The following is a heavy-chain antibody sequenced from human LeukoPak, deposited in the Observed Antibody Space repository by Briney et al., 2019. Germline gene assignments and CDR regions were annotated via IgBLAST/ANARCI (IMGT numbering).Heavy chain of an antibody. CDR2: IYPGDSDT. CDR1: GYSFTSYW. D-gene: IGHD4-17*01. J-gene: IGHJ6*03. Sequence: GESLKISCKGSGYSFTSYWIGWVRQMPGKGLEWMGIIYPGDSDTRYSPSFQGQVTISADKSISTAYLQWSSLKALDTAMYYCARQSRDYSYYYYMDVWGKGTTVTISS. V-gene: IGHV5-51*01. CDR3: ARQSRDYSYYYYMDV.